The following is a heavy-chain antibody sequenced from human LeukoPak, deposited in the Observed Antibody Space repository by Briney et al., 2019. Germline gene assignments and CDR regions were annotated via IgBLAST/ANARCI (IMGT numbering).Heavy chain of an antibody. Sequence: SETLSLTCTVSGGSISTSSFYWGWIRQPPGKGLEWIGSIYYSGNTYYKPSLKSRVTISVDTSKNQFSLKLTSVTAADTAVYYCARRFSMGWFDPWGQGSLVTVSS. CDR1: GGSISTSSFY. J-gene: IGHJ5*02. V-gene: IGHV4-39*01. CDR3: ARRFSMGWFDP. D-gene: IGHD3-10*01. CDR2: IYYSGNT.